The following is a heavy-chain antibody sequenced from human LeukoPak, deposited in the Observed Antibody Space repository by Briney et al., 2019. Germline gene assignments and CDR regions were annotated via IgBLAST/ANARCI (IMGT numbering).Heavy chain of an antibody. CDR2: IYTSGST. V-gene: IGHV4-4*07. CDR3: ARLFRGAEGNWFDP. CDR1: GGSISSYY. J-gene: IGHJ5*02. D-gene: IGHD3-10*01. Sequence: PSETLSLTCTVSGGSISSYYWSWIRQPAGKGLEWIGRIYTSGSTNYNPSLTSRVTMSVDTSKNQFSLKLSSVTAADTAVYYCARLFRGAEGNWFDPWGQGTLVTVSS.